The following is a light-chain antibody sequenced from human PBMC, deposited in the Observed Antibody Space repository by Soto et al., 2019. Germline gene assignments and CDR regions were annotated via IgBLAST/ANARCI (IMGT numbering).Light chain of an antibody. J-gene: IGKJ1*01. CDR3: QQYDNWSWT. V-gene: IGKV3-15*01. CDR1: QTISGT. CDR2: GAS. Sequence: EIVMTQSPATLSVSPGGRATLSCRASQTISGTLAWYQQKPGQAPRLLIHGASTRAPGFPARFSGSGSGTYFSVIISRLQSEDFAVYYCQQYDNWSWTFGQGTKVEIK.